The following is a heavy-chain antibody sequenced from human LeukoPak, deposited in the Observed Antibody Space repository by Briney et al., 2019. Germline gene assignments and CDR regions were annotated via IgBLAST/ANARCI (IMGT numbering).Heavy chain of an antibody. D-gene: IGHD2-21*01. CDR1: GYTFTGCY. CDR2: INPNSGDT. J-gene: IGHJ4*02. Sequence: ASVKVSCKASGYTFTGCYIHWVRQVPGQGLEWMGWINPNSGDTKSAPKFQGRVAMTRVTSINTAYMEVSGLTPDDTAIYYCAKRGGALSHWGQGTPVTVTS. V-gene: IGHV1-2*02. CDR3: AKRGGALSH.